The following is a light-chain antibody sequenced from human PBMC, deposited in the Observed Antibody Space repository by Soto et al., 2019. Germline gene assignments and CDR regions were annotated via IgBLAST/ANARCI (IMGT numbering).Light chain of an antibody. Sequence: DIQMTQSPSTLSASVGDRVTITCRASQSISTWLAWYQQKPGKAPKLLIYKASNLESGVPSRFSGSGSGTEFTLTISSLQPDDFATYYCQQSNSYSRTFGQGTKVGIK. CDR3: QQSNSYSRT. CDR2: KAS. V-gene: IGKV1-5*03. CDR1: QSISTW. J-gene: IGKJ1*01.